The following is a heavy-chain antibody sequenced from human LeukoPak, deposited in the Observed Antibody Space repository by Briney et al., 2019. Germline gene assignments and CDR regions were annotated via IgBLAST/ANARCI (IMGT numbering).Heavy chain of an antibody. CDR1: GYTFTGYY. V-gene: IGHV1-2*02. J-gene: IGHJ4*02. Sequence: ASVKVSCKASGYTFTGYYMHWVRQAPGQGLEWMGWINPNSGGTNYAQKFQGRVTMTRDTSISTAYMELSRLRSDDTAVYYCARDSPDYGDFLPPNYFDYWGQGTLVTVSS. CDR2: INPNSGGT. CDR3: ARDSPDYGDFLPPNYFDY. D-gene: IGHD4-17*01.